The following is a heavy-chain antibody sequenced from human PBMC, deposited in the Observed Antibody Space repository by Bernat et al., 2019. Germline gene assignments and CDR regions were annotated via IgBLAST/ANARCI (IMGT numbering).Heavy chain of an antibody. V-gene: IGHV3-33*01. CDR3: ARVHALFWAINYYYYYGMDV. Sequence: QVQLVESGGGVVQPGRSLRLSCAASGFTFSSYGMHWVRQAPGQGLEGVAVIWYDGSNKCYADSVKGRFTISRDNSKNTLYLQMNSLRAEDTAVYYCARVHALFWAINYYYYYGMDVWGQGTTVTVSS. J-gene: IGHJ6*02. CDR1: GFTFSSYG. CDR2: IWYDGSNK. D-gene: IGHD2/OR15-2a*01.